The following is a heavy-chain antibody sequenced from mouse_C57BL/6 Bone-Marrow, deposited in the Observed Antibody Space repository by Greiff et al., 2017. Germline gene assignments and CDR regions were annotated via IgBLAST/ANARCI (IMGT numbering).Heavy chain of an antibody. CDR2: IYPRGGNT. V-gene: IGHV1-81*01. J-gene: IGHJ4*01. CDR3: ARDYGSRCAMDD. Sequence: QVQLQQSGAELARPGASVKLSCTASGYTFTSYGISWVKQRTGQGLEWIGEIYPRGGNTYYNEQFKGKATLTAAKSSSTAYMELRSLTSEDWAVYYCARDYGSRCAMDDWGQGTSVTVSS. CDR1: GYTFTSYG. D-gene: IGHD1-1*01.